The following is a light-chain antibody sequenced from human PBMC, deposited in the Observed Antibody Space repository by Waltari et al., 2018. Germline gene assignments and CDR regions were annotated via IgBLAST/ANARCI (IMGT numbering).Light chain of an antibody. J-gene: IGLJ3*02. CDR3: CSYAGSSTWV. CDR2: EGS. Sequence: QSALTQPASVSGSPGQSITISCTGTSRDVASYNLVSWYQQHPGKAPKLMLYEGSKRPPGVSNRFSGSKSGNTSSLTISGLQAEDEADYYCCSYAGSSTWVFGGGTKLTVL. V-gene: IGLV2-23*01. CDR1: SRDVASYNL.